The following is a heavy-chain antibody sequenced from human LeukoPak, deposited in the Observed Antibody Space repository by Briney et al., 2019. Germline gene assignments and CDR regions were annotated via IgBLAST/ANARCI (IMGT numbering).Heavy chain of an antibody. CDR1: GFTFSSYA. J-gene: IGHJ4*02. D-gene: IGHD2-21*02. CDR3: AKHLVVVTASPFDY. CDR2: ISGSGGST. Sequence: GGXLRLSCAASGFTFSSYAMSWVRQAPGKGLEWVSTISGSGGSTYYADSVKGRFTISRDNSKNTLYLQMNSLRAEDTAVYYCAKHLVVVTASPFDYWGQGTLVTVSS. V-gene: IGHV3-23*01.